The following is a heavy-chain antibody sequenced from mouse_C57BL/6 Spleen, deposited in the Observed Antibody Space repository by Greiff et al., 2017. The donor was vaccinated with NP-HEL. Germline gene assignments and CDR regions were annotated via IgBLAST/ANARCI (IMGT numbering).Heavy chain of an antibody. Sequence: QVHVKQSGAELAKPGASVKLSCKASGYTFTSYWMHWVKQRPGQGLEWIGYINPSSGYTKYNQKFKDKATLTADKSSSTAYMQLSSLTYEDSAVYYCARSRSYSNYYYYAMDYWGQGTSVTVSS. CDR3: ARSRSYSNYYYYAMDY. V-gene: IGHV1-7*01. J-gene: IGHJ4*01. CDR1: GYTFTSYW. D-gene: IGHD2-5*01. CDR2: INPSSGYT.